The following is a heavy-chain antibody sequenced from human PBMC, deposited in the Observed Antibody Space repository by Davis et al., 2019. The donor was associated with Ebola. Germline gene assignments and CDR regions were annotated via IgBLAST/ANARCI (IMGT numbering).Heavy chain of an antibody. Sequence: PGGSLRLSCAASGFTFSSYGMHWVRQAPGKGLEWVAVIWYDGSNKYYADSVKGRFTISRDNAKNTLYLQMNSLRAEDTAVYYCARDLGYSSSWYPTFDYWGQGTLVTVSS. J-gene: IGHJ4*02. CDR3: ARDLGYSSSWYPTFDY. CDR1: GFTFSSYG. V-gene: IGHV3-33*01. D-gene: IGHD6-13*01. CDR2: IWYDGSNK.